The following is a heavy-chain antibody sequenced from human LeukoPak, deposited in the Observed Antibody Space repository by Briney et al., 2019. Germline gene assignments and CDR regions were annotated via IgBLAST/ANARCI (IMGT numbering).Heavy chain of an antibody. V-gene: IGHV3-23*01. CDR2: ISGSGGST. CDR1: GFTFSSYA. Sequence: GGSLRLSCAAPGFTFSSYAMSWVRQAPGKGLEWVSAISGSGGSTYYADSVKGRFTISRDNSKNTLYLQMNSLRAEDTAVYYCAKDLGSYYGDYNFDYWGQGTLVTVSS. CDR3: AKDLGSYYGDYNFDY. D-gene: IGHD4-17*01. J-gene: IGHJ4*02.